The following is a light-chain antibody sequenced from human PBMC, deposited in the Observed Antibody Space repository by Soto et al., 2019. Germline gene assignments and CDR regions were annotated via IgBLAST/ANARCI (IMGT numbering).Light chain of an antibody. Sequence: DVVMTQSPDSLAVSLGEMATISCKASQSVFYSPRNKDYLGWFQQKPGQPPKLLIYWASTRESGVPDRFSGSGSVTDFTLTSSSVQSDDVGVYYCQQYHSSPITFGQETRLEIK. CDR1: QSVFYSPRNKDY. CDR2: WAS. J-gene: IGKJ5*01. V-gene: IGKV4-1*01. CDR3: QQYHSSPIT.